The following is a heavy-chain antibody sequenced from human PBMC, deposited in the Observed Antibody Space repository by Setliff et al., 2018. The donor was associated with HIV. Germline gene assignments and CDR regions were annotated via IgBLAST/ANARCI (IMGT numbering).Heavy chain of an antibody. J-gene: IGHJ6*03. Sequence: SETLSLTCAVSDDSISSSYWWSWVRQPPGKGLEWIGTIYNGGASHYNPSLKSRVIIFLDPSKNQFSLKLSSVSAADAAVYYCARVHYNDSSGYSEPYYMDVWGKGTTVTVSS. V-gene: IGHV4-4*02. D-gene: IGHD3-22*01. CDR1: DDSISSSYW. CDR3: ARVHYNDSSGYSEPYYMDV. CDR2: IYNGGAS.